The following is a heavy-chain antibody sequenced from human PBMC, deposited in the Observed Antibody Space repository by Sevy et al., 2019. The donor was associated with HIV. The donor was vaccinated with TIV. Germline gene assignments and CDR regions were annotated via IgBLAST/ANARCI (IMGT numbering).Heavy chain of an antibody. V-gene: IGHV1-58*01. CDR3: AATTDTIFGVVLMNNWFDP. CDR1: AFTLSTSA. CDR2: IVVGSGST. Sequence: ASVKVSCKASAFTLSTSAVQWVRQSRAQRLEWIGWIVVGSGSTNYAQKFQGRVTFTRDMSTNTAYMEMSSLRSDDTAVYYCAATTDTIFGVVLMNNWFDPWGQGTLVTVSS. D-gene: IGHD3-3*01. J-gene: IGHJ5*02.